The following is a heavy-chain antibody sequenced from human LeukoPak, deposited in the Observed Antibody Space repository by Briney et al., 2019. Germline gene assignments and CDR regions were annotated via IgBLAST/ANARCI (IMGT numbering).Heavy chain of an antibody. D-gene: IGHD3-22*01. V-gene: IGHV1-18*01. Sequence: ASVKVSCKASGYTFTSYGISWVRQAPGQGLEWMGWISAYNGNTNYAQKLRGRVTMTTDTSTSTAYMELRSLRSGDTAVYYCARDLYYDSSGYHYFDYWGQGTLVTVSS. J-gene: IGHJ4*02. CDR3: ARDLYYDSSGYHYFDY. CDR1: GYTFTSYG. CDR2: ISAYNGNT.